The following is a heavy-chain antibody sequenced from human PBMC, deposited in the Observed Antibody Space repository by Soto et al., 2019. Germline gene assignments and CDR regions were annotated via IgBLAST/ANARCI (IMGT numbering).Heavy chain of an antibody. D-gene: IGHD3-10*01. V-gene: IGHV4-59*01. CDR1: GGSISSYY. Sequence: LSLTCTVSGGSISSYYWSWIRQPPGKGLEWIGYIYYSGSTNYNPSLKSRVTISVDTSKNQFSLKLSSVTAADTAVYYCARDRSYYYGSGEYYYYYYGMDVWGQGTTVTVSS. CDR2: IYYSGST. J-gene: IGHJ6*02. CDR3: ARDRSYYYGSGEYYYYYYGMDV.